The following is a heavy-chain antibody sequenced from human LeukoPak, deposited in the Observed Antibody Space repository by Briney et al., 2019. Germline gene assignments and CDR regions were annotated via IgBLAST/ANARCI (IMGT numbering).Heavy chain of an antibody. CDR3: ARGGGSYHFQY. CDR1: GFTFSSYS. J-gene: IGHJ1*01. D-gene: IGHD1-26*01. CDR2: ITSSSTYI. V-gene: IGHV3-21*01. Sequence: PGGSLRLSCAASGFTFSSYSMNWVRQAPGKGLEWVSSITSSSTYIYYADSVKGRFTISRDNAKNSLYLQMNSLRAEDMAVYYCARGGGSYHFQYWGQGTLVTVSS.